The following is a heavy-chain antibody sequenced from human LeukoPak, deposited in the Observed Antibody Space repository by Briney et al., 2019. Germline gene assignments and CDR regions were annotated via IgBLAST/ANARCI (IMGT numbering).Heavy chain of an antibody. V-gene: IGHV3-66*01. J-gene: IGHJ4*02. D-gene: IGHD3-10*01. CDR3: ARYYYGAGSFDY. CDR2: NYSGGTT. CDR1: GFSVSSNY. Sequence: GGSLRLSCAASGFSVSSNYMSWVRQAPGKGLEWVSVNYSGGTTFYADSVKGRFTVSRDNSKNTLYLQMNSLRAEDTAVYYCARYYYGAGSFDYWGQGTLVTVSS.